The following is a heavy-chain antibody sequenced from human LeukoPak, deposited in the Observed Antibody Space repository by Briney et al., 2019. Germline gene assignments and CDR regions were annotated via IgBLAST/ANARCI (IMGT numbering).Heavy chain of an antibody. V-gene: IGHV3-7*01. CDR3: VRGLGATTYFFDF. J-gene: IGHJ4*02. CDR1: GFTFSTYW. D-gene: IGHD1-26*01. Sequence: GGSLRLSCAASGFTFSTYWMNWVRQPPGKGLELVANIKPDGSEKYYVDSVKGRFTISRDNAKNSLYLQMNGLRAEDTAVYYCVRGLGATTYFFDFWGQGTLVTVSS. CDR2: IKPDGSEK.